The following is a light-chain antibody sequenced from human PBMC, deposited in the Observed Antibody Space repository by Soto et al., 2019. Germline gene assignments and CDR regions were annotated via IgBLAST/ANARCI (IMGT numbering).Light chain of an antibody. CDR2: GAS. CDR1: QSVSSNY. Sequence: ESGLTQSPGTLSLSPGERATLSCRASQSVSSNYLAWYQQKPGQAPRLLIYGASTRATGIPDRFSGSGSGTDFTLTISRLEPEDSAVYYCQQYGSSPTWTFGQGTKVDI. J-gene: IGKJ1*01. CDR3: QQYGSSPTWT. V-gene: IGKV3-20*01.